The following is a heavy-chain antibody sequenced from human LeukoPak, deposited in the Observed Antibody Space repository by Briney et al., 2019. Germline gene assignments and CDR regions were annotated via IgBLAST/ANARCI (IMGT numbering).Heavy chain of an antibody. Sequence: GGSLRLSCVASGLRFRSYAMNWVRQAPGKGLECISTISDDSSFTYYADSVKGRSAISRDDSKNTLYLQMNNLKVEDTAVYYCARDGISGLGYWGQGTLVTVSS. CDR3: ARDGISGLGY. CDR1: GLRFRSYA. D-gene: IGHD1-26*01. J-gene: IGHJ4*02. V-gene: IGHV3-23*01. CDR2: ISDDSSFT.